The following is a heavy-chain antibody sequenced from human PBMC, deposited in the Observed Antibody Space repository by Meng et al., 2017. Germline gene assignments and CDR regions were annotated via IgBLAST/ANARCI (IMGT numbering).Heavy chain of an antibody. Sequence: GGSLRLSCAASGFTFSSYSMNWVRQAPGKGREWVSSISSSSSYIYYADSVKGRFTISRDNAKNSLYLQMNSLRAEDTAVYYCARDQYRHEEYYYDSSGYYDYWGQGTLVTVSS. D-gene: IGHD3-22*01. J-gene: IGHJ4*02. CDR3: ARDQYRHEEYYYDSSGYYDY. CDR2: ISSSSSYI. CDR1: GFTFSSYS. V-gene: IGHV3-21*01.